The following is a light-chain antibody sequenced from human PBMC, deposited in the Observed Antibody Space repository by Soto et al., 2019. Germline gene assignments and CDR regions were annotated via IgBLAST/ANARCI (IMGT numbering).Light chain of an antibody. CDR2: AAS. CDR3: QKYDSAPWA. V-gene: IGKV1-27*01. Sequence: DIQMTQYPSSLSASVGDRVTITCRASQSIGRYLNWYQQKPGKVPTVLIYAASTLQSGVPSRFSGSGSGTDFTLTISSLQPDDVATYYCQKYDSAPWAFGQGTKVDIK. J-gene: IGKJ1*01. CDR1: QSIGRY.